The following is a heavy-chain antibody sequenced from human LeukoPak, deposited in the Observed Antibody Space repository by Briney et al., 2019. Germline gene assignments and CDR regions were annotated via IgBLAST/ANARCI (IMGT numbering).Heavy chain of an antibody. CDR2: ISAYNGNT. Sequence: ASVKVSCKASGYTFTSYGISWVRQAPGQGLEWMRWISAYNGNTNYAQKLQGRVTMTTDTSTSTAYMELRSLRSDDTAVYYCARDHGYYYGSGSYYRSGDPYYYYGMDVWGQGTTVTVSS. CDR3: ARDHGYYYGSGSYYRSGDPYYYYGMDV. J-gene: IGHJ6*02. V-gene: IGHV1-18*01. CDR1: GYTFTSYG. D-gene: IGHD3-10*01.